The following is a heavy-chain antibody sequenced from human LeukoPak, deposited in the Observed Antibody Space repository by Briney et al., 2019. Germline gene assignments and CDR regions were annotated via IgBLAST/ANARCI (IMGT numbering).Heavy chain of an antibody. J-gene: IGHJ6*03. V-gene: IGHV3-74*01. CDR2: INSDGSST. Sequence: PGGSLRFSCAASGFTFSSYWMHWVRQAPRKGLVWVSRINSDGSSTSYADSVKGRFTISRDNAKNTLYLQMNSLRAEDTAVYYCARGGYCSGGSCYSRAGYYYYYMDVWGKGTTVTVSS. CDR3: ARGGYCSGGSCYSRAGYYYYYMDV. CDR1: GFTFSSYW. D-gene: IGHD2-15*01.